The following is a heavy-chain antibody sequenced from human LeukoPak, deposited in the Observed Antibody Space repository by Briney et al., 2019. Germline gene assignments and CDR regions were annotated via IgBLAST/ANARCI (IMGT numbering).Heavy chain of an antibody. CDR2: IYHIGST. V-gene: IGHV4-38-2*01. CDR3: ASGLFGESYDY. D-gene: IGHD3-10*02. CDR1: GYSISSGYY. J-gene: IGHJ4*02. Sequence: SETLSLTCAVSGYSISSGYYWGWVRQPPRKGREWIGRIYHIGSTYYTPSRNTRVTIPVDTSKYQFSLKLSSVTAADTAVYYCASGLFGESYDYWGQGTLVTVSS.